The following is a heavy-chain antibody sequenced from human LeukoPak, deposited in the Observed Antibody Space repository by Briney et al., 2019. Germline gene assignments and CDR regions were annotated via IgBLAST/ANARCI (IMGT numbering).Heavy chain of an antibody. Sequence: PGGSLRLSCAASGFTFDDYGMSWVRQAPGKGLEWVSGINWNGGSTGYADSVKGRFTISRDNAKNSLYLQMNSLRAEDTAVYYCARVPGLDYYYYMDVWGKGTTVTVSS. CDR1: GFTFDDYG. CDR2: INWNGGST. V-gene: IGHV3-20*04. CDR3: ARVPGLDYYYYMDV. J-gene: IGHJ6*03.